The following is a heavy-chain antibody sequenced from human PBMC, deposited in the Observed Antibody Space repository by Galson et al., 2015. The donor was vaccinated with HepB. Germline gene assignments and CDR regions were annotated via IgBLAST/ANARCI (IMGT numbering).Heavy chain of an antibody. Sequence: SLRLSCAASGFTFSSYSLNWVRQAPGKGLEWVSHINHDSRAIHYADSVKGRFTISRDNGKNSLYLQINSLRAEDTAVYYCARDFRYSCDYWGQGTLVTVSS. CDR1: GFTFSSYS. V-gene: IGHV3-48*01. J-gene: IGHJ4*02. CDR2: INHDSRAI. CDR3: ARDFRYSCDY.